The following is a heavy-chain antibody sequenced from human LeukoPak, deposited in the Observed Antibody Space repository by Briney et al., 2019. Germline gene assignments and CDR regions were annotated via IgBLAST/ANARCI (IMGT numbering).Heavy chain of an antibody. CDR1: GGSISIYY. V-gene: IGHV4-59*01. Sequence: SETLSLTCTVSGGSISIYYWSWIRQPPGKGLEWSGYIYYSGSTNYNPSLKSRVTISLDTSKNQFSLKLSSVTAADTAVYYCARGLSYFDYWGQGTLVTVSS. CDR3: ARGLSYFDY. D-gene: IGHD2/OR15-2a*01. CDR2: IYYSGST. J-gene: IGHJ4*02.